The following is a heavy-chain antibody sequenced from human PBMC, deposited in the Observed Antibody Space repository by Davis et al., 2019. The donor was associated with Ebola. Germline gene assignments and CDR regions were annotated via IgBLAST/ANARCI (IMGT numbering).Heavy chain of an antibody. D-gene: IGHD3-22*01. CDR2: IIPLFGTA. V-gene: IGHV1-69*13. Sequence: SVKVSCKASGGTFTSYAISWVRQAPGQGLEWMGGIIPLFGTANYAQKFQHRVTITADESTSTSYMELNSLRSDDTAVYYCARGGGGDSSGFQSWFDPWGQGTLVTVAS. J-gene: IGHJ5*02. CDR1: GGTFTSYA. CDR3: ARGGGGDSSGFQSWFDP.